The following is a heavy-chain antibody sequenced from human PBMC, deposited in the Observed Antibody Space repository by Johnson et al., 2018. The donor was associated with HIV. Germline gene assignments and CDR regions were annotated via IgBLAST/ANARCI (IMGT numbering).Heavy chain of an antibody. V-gene: IGHV3-30*04. J-gene: IGHJ3*02. CDR2: ISYDGSNK. Sequence: QVQLVESGGGVVQPGRSLRLSCAASGFTFSSYAMHWVRQAPGKGLEWVAVISYDGSNKYYADSVKGRFTISRDNSKNTLYLQMNSLRAEDTAVYYCARGAITFGGVIGFDIWGQGTMVTVSS. CDR3: ARGAITFGGVIGFDI. CDR1: GFTFSSYA. D-gene: IGHD3-16*01.